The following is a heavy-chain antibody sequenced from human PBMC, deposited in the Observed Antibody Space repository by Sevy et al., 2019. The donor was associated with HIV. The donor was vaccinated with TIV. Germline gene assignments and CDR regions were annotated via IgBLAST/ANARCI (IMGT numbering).Heavy chain of an antibody. Sequence: GGCLRLSCAASGFTFSKYSMSWVRQPPGKGLEWVSTLSFGCGEINYADSVKGRFTISRDNSKSSVYLQINNLRPEDTAVHYCAREGCTKPHDYWGQGTLVAVSS. CDR2: LSFGCGEI. CDR3: AREGCTKPHDY. D-gene: IGHD2-8*01. CDR1: GFTFSKYS. V-gene: IGHV3-23*01. J-gene: IGHJ4*02.